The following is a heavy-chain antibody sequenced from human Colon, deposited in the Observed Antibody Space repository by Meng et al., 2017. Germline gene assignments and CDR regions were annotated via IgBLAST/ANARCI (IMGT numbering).Heavy chain of an antibody. CDR2: INHSGST. J-gene: IGHJ4*02. D-gene: IGHD2-2*01. Sequence: QVQLHPWGAGLLQPSEPLSLTCAVSCGSFSCYYWSWIRQPPGKGLEWIGEINHSGSTNYNPSLKSRVTISVDTSKNQFSLKLSSVTAADTAVYYCARGWGYCSSTSCYFLDYWGQGTLVTVSS. V-gene: IGHV4-34*01. CDR1: CGSFSCYY. CDR3: ARGWGYCSSTSCYFLDY.